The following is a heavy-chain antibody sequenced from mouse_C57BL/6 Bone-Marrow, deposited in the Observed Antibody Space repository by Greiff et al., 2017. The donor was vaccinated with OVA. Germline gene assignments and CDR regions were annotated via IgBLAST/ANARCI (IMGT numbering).Heavy chain of an antibody. Sequence: VQLQQPGAELVMPGASVKLSCKASGYTFTSYWMHWVKQRPGQGLEWIGEIDPSDSYTNYNQKFKGKSTLTVDKSSSTAYMQLSSLTSEDSAVYYCARSDYWYFDVWGTGTTVTVSS. CDR1: GYTFTSYW. V-gene: IGHV1-69*01. CDR3: ARSDYWYFDV. J-gene: IGHJ1*03. CDR2: IDPSDSYT.